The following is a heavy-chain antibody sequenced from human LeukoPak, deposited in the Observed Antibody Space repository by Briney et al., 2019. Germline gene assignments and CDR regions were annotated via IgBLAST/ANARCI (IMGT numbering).Heavy chain of an antibody. CDR2: ISYDGSNK. Sequence: AGGSLRLSCAASGFTFSSYGMHWVRQAPGKGLEWVAVISYDGSNKYYADSVKGRFTISRDNSKNTLYLQMNSLRAEDTAVYYCARQSGPWWFDPWGQGTLVTVSS. CDR1: GFTFSSYG. CDR3: ARQSGPWWFDP. D-gene: IGHD3-3*01. V-gene: IGHV3-30*03. J-gene: IGHJ5*02.